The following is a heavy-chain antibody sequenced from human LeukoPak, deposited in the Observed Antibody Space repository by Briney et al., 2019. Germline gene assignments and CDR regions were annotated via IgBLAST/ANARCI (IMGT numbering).Heavy chain of an antibody. CDR2: ISSSSSYI. CDR3: ASTVSYYDSSGYLFDY. Sequence: PGGCLRLSCEVSAFSLSSYSMNWVRQAPGQGREWVSSISSSSSYIYYADSVKGRFTISRDNAKNSLYLQMNSLRAEDTAVYYCASTVSYYDSSGYLFDYWGQGTLVTVSS. CDR1: AFSLSSYS. J-gene: IGHJ4*02. D-gene: IGHD3-22*01. V-gene: IGHV3-21*01.